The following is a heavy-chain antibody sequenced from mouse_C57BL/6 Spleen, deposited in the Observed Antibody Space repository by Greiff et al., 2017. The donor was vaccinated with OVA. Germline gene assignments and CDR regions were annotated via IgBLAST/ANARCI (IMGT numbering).Heavy chain of an antibody. CDR2: IYWDDDK. CDR1: GFSLSTSGMG. D-gene: IGHD2-4*01. V-gene: IGHV8-12*01. J-gene: IGHJ1*03. CDR3: ARGGIYDYDDGYWYFDV. Sequence: QVTLKECGPGILQSSQTLSLTCSFSGFSLSTSGMGVSWIRQPSGKGLEWLAHIYWDDDKRYNPSLKSRLTISKDTSRNQVFLKITSVDTADTATYYCARGGIYDYDDGYWYFDVWGTGTTVTVSS.